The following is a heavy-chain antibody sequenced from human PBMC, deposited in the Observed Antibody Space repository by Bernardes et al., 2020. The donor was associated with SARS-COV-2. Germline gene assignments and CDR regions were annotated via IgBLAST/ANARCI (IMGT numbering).Heavy chain of an antibody. CDR2: ISYTGTT. CDR3: ARVLLPGTSPDYSNY. D-gene: IGHD2-2*01. Sequence: SETLSLTCTVSGASISNYYWGWIRQPPGQGLEWIGSISYTGTTAYNPSLKSRVTLAVDTSENHFALNLNSVTAADTAVYYCARVLLPGTSPDYSNYWGQ. J-gene: IGHJ4*01. V-gene: IGHV4-59*01. CDR1: GASISNYY.